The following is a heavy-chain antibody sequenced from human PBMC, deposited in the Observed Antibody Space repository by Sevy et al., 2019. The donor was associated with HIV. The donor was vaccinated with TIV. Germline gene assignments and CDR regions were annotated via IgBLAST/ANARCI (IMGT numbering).Heavy chain of an antibody. Sequence: GESLKISCEASGYRFSSHWMAWVRQMPGKGLEWMGIIYPLDSDTRYSPSFKGQVTISADKSIGTAYLQWRSLKASDTATYYCARLVTYYDGSVYTGDYWGQGTLVTVSS. D-gene: IGHD3-22*01. CDR3: ARLVTYYDGSVYTGDY. CDR1: GYRFSSHW. V-gene: IGHV5-51*01. J-gene: IGHJ4*02. CDR2: IYPLDSDT.